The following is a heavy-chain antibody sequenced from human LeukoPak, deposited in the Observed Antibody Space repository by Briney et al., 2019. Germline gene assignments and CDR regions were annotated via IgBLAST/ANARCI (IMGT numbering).Heavy chain of an antibody. CDR1: GFTFSDHY. J-gene: IGHJ4*02. CDR2: ISNDGTTI. V-gene: IGHV3-11*04. CDR3: AKDSKTYSGSYGVDY. D-gene: IGHD1-26*01. Sequence: GGSLRLSCVASGFTFSDHYMSWIRQAPGKGLEWLSYISNDGTTIYYADSVKGRFTISRDNSKNTLYLQMNSLRAEDTAVYYCAKDSKTYSGSYGVDYWGQGTLVTVSS.